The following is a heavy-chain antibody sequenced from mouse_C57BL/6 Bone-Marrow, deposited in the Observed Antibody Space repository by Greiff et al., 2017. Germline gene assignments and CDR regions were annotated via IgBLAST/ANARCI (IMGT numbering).Heavy chain of an antibody. Sequence: EVKVVESGGGLVKPGGSLKLSCAASGFTFSSYAMSWVRQTPEKRLEWVATISDGGSYTYYPDNVKGRFTISRDNAKNNLYLQMSHLKSEDTAMYYCARATSDFDYWGQGTTLTVSS. J-gene: IGHJ2*01. D-gene: IGHD6-1*01. CDR1: GFTFSSYA. CDR3: ARATSDFDY. V-gene: IGHV5-4*03. CDR2: ISDGGSYT.